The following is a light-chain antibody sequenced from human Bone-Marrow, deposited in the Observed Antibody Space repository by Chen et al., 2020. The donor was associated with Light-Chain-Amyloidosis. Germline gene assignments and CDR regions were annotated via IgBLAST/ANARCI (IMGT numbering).Light chain of an antibody. V-gene: IGLV2-23*02. Sequence: QSALTQPASVSGSPGQSITISCTGTSSDVGGYNLVSWYQQHPGKAPKLMIYGVSKRPSGVSNRFSGSKSGNTASLTISGLQAEDESDYYCRSYAGDSTYVFGIGTKVTVL. CDR3: RSYAGDSTYV. J-gene: IGLJ1*01. CDR2: GVS. CDR1: SSDVGGYNL.